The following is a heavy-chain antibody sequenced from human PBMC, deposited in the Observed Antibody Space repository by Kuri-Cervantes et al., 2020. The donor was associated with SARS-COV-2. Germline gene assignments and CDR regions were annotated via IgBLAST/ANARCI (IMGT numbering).Heavy chain of an antibody. CDR1: GFSFSAYG. D-gene: IGHD5-18*01. CDR2: IEYDGSSK. CDR3: AKTKGVDTAMDCIDY. V-gene: IGHV3-30*02. J-gene: IGHJ4*02. Sequence: GGSLRLSCAASGFSFSAYGMYWVRQAPGKGLEWVAFIEYDGSSKYYADSVTGRFTVSRDNSKNTLTLHMDSLRAEDTAVYYCAKTKGVDTAMDCIDYWGQGTLVTVSS.